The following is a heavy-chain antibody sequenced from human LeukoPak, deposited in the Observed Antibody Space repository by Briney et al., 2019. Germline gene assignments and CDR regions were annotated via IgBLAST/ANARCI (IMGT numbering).Heavy chain of an antibody. CDR3: AKESTPYRYYDILTGYYSSFDY. CDR1: GFTFSSYG. V-gene: IGHV3-23*01. CDR2: ISGSGGST. Sequence: GGTLRLSCAASGFTFSSYGMSWVRQAPGKGLEWVSAISGSGGSTYYADSVKGRFTTSRDNSKNTLYLQMNSLRAEDTAVYYCAKESTPYRYYDILTGYYSSFDYWGQGTLVTVSS. D-gene: IGHD3-9*01. J-gene: IGHJ4*02.